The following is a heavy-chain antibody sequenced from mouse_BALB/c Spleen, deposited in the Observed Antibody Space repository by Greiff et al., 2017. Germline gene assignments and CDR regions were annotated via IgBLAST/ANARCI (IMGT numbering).Heavy chain of an antibody. D-gene: IGHD1-1*01. CDR2: IYPGDGDP. V-gene: IGHV1-80*01. CDR3: ARRTVVATDYFDY. CDR1: GYAFSSYW. Sequence: QVQLQQSGAELVRPGSSVKISCKASGYAFSSYWMNWVKQRPGQGLEWIGQIYPGDGDPNYNGKFKGKATLTADKSSSTAYMQLSSLTSEDSAVYFCARRTVVATDYFDYWGQGTTLTVSS. J-gene: IGHJ2*01.